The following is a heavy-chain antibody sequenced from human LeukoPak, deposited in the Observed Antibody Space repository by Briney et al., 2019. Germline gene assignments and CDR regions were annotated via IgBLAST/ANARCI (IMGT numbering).Heavy chain of an antibody. J-gene: IGHJ4*02. CDR1: GGSISSSSYY. V-gene: IGHV4-39*07. Sequence: SETLSLTCTVSGGSISSSSYYWGWIRQPPGKGLEWIGSIYYSGSTNYNPSLKSRVTISVDTSKNQFSLKLSSVTAADTAVYYCATGKGSSSWYYFDYWGQGTLVTVSA. CDR2: IYYSGST. D-gene: IGHD6-13*01. CDR3: ATGKGSSSWYYFDY.